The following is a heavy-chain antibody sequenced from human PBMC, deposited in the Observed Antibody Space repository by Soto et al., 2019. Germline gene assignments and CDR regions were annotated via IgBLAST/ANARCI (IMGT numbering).Heavy chain of an antibody. CDR1: GYTFTNYD. J-gene: IGHJ4*02. CDR2: VSAYNGNT. V-gene: IGHV1-18*01. CDR3: ARGAPYWNYGGYDY. D-gene: IGHD1-7*01. Sequence: QVQLVQSGAEVKKPGASVKVSCKASGYTFTNYDISWVRQAPGQGLGWMGWVSAYNGNTNYVLKSQGRFAMTSDTSTSTAYMELRSLRSDDTAVYYFARGAPYWNYGGYDYWGQGTLVAVSS.